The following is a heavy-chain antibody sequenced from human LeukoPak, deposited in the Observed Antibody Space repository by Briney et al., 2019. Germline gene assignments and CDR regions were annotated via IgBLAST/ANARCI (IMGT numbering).Heavy chain of an antibody. CDR1: GFTVSSNY. V-gene: IGHV3-66*01. CDR3: ARDLGMATIKGNY. CDR2: IYSGGST. Sequence: PGGSLRLSCAASGFTVSSNYMSWVRQAPGKGLEWVSVIYSGGSTYYADSVKGRFTISRDNSKNTLYLQMNSLRAEDTAVYYCARDLGMATIKGNYWGQGTLVTVSS. D-gene: IGHD5-24*01. J-gene: IGHJ4*02.